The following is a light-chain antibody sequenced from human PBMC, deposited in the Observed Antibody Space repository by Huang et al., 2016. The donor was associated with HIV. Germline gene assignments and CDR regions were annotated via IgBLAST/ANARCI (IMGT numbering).Light chain of an antibody. Sequence: DIQMTQSPSSLSASVGDRGTITCQASQGISTNLNWYQQQPGKAPKVLIYDASNLETGVPSRFTGSGSGTDFNFTISSLQPEDIATYYCQQYHNFPLTFGPGTKVDTK. CDR1: QGISTN. CDR3: QQYHNFPLT. V-gene: IGKV1-33*01. J-gene: IGKJ3*01. CDR2: DAS.